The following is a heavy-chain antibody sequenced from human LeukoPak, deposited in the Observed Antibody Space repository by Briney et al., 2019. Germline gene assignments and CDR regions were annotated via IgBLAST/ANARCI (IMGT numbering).Heavy chain of an antibody. J-gene: IGHJ5*02. V-gene: IGHV1-69*04. D-gene: IGHD2-2*01. CDR2: ILPILGIA. CDR3: ARDRCSSTSCPPLWFDR. Sequence: SVKVSCKASGGTFSIYAISWVRQAPGQGLEWMGRILPILGIANYAQKFQGRVTITADESTSTAYMELSSLRSEDTAVYYCARDRCSSTSCPPLWFDRWGQGTLVTVSS. CDR1: GGTFSIYA.